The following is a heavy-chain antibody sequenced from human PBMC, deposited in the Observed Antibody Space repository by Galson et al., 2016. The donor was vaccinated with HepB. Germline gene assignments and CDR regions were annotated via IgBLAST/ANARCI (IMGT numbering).Heavy chain of an antibody. CDR1: GGTFSGYA. CDR2: IIPMFGAT. D-gene: IGHD6-19*01. J-gene: IGHJ6*02. V-gene: IGHV1-69*13. CDR3: ARSGWERNYYYGMDV. Sequence: SVKVSCKASGGTFSGYAVSWVRQAPGQGPEWMGDIIPMFGATHYAQNFQGRVTITADESTSTAYMELSGLRSEDTAKYYCARSGWERNYYYGMDVWGQGTTVTVSS.